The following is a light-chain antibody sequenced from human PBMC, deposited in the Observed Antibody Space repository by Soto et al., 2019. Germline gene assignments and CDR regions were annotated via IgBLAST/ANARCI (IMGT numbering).Light chain of an antibody. J-gene: IGKJ5*01. CDR1: QSVSSN. Sequence: IVLTQSTASLCVSPGERASLSCRASQSVSSNLAWYQQKPGQAPRLLIYGASTRATGIPARFSGSGSGTDFTLTISRLEPEDFGVFYCQQRFDWPKITFGQGTRLEIK. CDR3: QQRFDWPKIT. CDR2: GAS. V-gene: IGKV3-15*01.